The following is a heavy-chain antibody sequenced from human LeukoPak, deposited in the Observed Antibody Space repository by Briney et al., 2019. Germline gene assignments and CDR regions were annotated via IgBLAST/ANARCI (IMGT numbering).Heavy chain of an antibody. Sequence: SVKVSCKASGGTFSSYAISWVRQAPGQGLEWMGGIIPIFGTANYAQKFQGRVTITTDESTSTAYMELSSLRSEDTAVYYCAREGYSSSSSGSYWGQGTLVTVSS. D-gene: IGHD6-6*01. CDR1: GGTFSSYA. V-gene: IGHV1-69*05. J-gene: IGHJ4*02. CDR2: IIPIFGTA. CDR3: AREGYSSSSSGSY.